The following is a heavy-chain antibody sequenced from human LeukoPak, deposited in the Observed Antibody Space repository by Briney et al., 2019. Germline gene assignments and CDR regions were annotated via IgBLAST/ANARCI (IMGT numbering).Heavy chain of an antibody. V-gene: IGHV3-23*01. CDR1: GFTFSNYA. Sequence: PGGSLRLSCAASGFTFSNYAMSWVRQAPGKGLEWVSAISGSGGSTYYADSVKGRFTISRDNSKNTLYLQMNSLRAEDTAVYYCAKRIYDFWSGYYRRAENHFDYWGQGTLVTVSS. D-gene: IGHD3-3*01. J-gene: IGHJ4*02. CDR2: ISGSGGST. CDR3: AKRIYDFWSGYYRRAENHFDY.